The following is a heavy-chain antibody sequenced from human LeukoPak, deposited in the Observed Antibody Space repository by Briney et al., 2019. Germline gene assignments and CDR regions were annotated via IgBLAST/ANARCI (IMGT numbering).Heavy chain of an antibody. J-gene: IGHJ4*02. D-gene: IGHD3-10*01. V-gene: IGHV3-30*02. Sequence: GGSLRLSCAASGFTFSSYGMHWVRQAPGKGLEWVAVLWYGGSDKYYADSVKGRFTISRDNSKNTLYLQMNSLRAEDTAVYYCAKERSISGNFYTDYWGQGTLVTVSS. CDR1: GFTFSSYG. CDR3: AKERSISGNFYTDY. CDR2: LWYGGSDK.